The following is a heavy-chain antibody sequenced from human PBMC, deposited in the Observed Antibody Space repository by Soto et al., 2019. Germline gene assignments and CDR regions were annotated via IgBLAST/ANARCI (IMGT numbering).Heavy chain of an antibody. CDR3: AKAHYDFWSDYYGMDV. V-gene: IGHV3-23*01. CDR1: GFTFSSYA. Sequence: PGGSLRLSCAASGFTFSSYAMSWVRQAPGKGLEWVSAISGSGGSTYYADSVKGRFTISRDNSKNTLYLQMNSLRAEDTAVYYCAKAHYDFWSDYYGMDVWGQGTTVTVYS. J-gene: IGHJ6*02. D-gene: IGHD3-3*01. CDR2: ISGSGGST.